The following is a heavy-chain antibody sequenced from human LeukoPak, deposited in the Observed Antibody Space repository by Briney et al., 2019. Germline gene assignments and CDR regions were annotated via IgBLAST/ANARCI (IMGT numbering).Heavy chain of an antibody. Sequence: SETLSLTCTVSNDSISSGDYYWNWIRQPPGKGLEWIGYIFHRGGTSYNPSLKSRILFSVDTSQNQFSLKLNSVTAADTAVYYCARDGSDSSEEAPYYYYYYVDVWGKGTTVTVSS. D-gene: IGHD3-22*01. CDR3: ARDGSDSSEEAPYYYYYYVDV. V-gene: IGHV4-30-4*01. CDR1: NDSISSGDYY. CDR2: IFHRGGT. J-gene: IGHJ6*03.